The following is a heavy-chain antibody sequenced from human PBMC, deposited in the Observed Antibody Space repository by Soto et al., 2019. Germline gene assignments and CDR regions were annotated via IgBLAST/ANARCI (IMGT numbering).Heavy chain of an antibody. V-gene: IGHV6-1*01. CDR3: AKGGRGELVFRFEF. CDR2: TFYRTQWYR. CDR1: GDSVSNNSAS. D-gene: IGHD6-6*01. Sequence: PSQTLSLTCAISGDSVSNNSASWNWIRQSPSRGLEWLGRTFYRTQWYRDYAPSLRGRIAINADTSKDHFSLQLNSVTPEDTAVYYCAKGGRGELVFRFEFWGQGTLVTV. J-gene: IGHJ4*02.